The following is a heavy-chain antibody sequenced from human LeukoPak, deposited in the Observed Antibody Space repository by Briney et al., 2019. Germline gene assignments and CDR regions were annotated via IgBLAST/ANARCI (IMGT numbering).Heavy chain of an antibody. J-gene: IGHJ4*02. V-gene: IGHV1-2*02. CDR2: INPNSGGT. D-gene: IGHD3-22*01. CDR3: ANNRQWFPYYFDY. Sequence: ASVNVSFKASGHTFSGYYMHWVRQAPGQGLEWMGWINPNSGGTNYAQKFQGRVTMTWDTSINTAYMELSRLRSDDTAVYYCANNRQWFPYYFDYWGQGALVTVSS. CDR1: GHTFSGYY.